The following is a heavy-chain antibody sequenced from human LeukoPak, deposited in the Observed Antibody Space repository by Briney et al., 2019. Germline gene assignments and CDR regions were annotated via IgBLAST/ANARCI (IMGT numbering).Heavy chain of an antibody. Sequence: QPGGSLRLSCAASALTFSSYTMSWARQAPGKGLEWVSAISGSGGSTYYADSVKGRFTISRDNSKNTLYLQMNSLRAEDTAVYYCAKAGPIERGAKDYWGQGTLLTVSS. J-gene: IGHJ4*02. V-gene: IGHV3-23*01. CDR1: ALTFSSYT. CDR2: ISGSGGST. CDR3: AKAGPIERGAKDY. D-gene: IGHD3-10*01.